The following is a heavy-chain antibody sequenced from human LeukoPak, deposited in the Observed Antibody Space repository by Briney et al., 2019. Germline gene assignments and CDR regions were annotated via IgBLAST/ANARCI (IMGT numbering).Heavy chain of an antibody. CDR2: LGIAGDT. D-gene: IGHD1-26*01. CDR3: ARQMQSHGNFDS. V-gene: IGHV3-13*01. Sequence: GGSLRLSCAASGFTVSSYAMHWVRQPIGKGLEWVSALGIAGDTFYPGSVKGRFTISRENARNSLYLQVNSLRAEDTAMYYCARQMQSHGNFDSWGQGTLVTVSS. J-gene: IGHJ4*02. CDR1: GFTVSSYA.